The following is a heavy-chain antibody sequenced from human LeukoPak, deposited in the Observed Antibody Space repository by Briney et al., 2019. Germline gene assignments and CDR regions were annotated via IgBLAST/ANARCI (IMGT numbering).Heavy chain of an antibody. Sequence: PGGSLRLSCAASGFTFSSYAMHWVRQAPGKGLEWVAVISYDGSNKYYADSVKGRFTISRDNSKNTLYLQMNSLRAEDTAVYYCANTKQYAFDIWGQGTMVTVSS. CDR2: ISYDGSNK. CDR1: GFTFSSYA. J-gene: IGHJ3*02. CDR3: ANTKQYAFDI. V-gene: IGHV3-30-3*01. D-gene: IGHD1/OR15-1a*01.